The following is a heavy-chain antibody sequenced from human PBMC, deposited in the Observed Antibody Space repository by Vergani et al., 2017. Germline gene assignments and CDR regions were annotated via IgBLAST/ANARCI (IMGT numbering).Heavy chain of an antibody. Sequence: QVLLVQSGAEVKNPGASVRVSCTTSGYTFTNYYIHWVRQAPGQGLEWMGIINPSGGSTTYAQQFQGRLTMTRDTSTSTVYMDLSNLRSEDTAVYYCARPHGDILPPDPRRLDYWGQGTLVTVSS. J-gene: IGHJ4*02. V-gene: IGHV1-46*03. CDR1: GYTFTNYY. CDR2: INPSGGST. CDR3: ARPHGDILPPDPRRLDY.